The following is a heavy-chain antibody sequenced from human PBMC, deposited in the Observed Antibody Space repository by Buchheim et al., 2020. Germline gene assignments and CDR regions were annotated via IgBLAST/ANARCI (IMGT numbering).Heavy chain of an antibody. CDR2: ISYDGSNK. V-gene: IGHV3-30*18. CDR3: AKDFGRHKNIVVVPAATNRYYYYGMDV. J-gene: IGHJ6*02. Sequence: QVQLVESGGGVVQPGRSLRLSCAASGFTFSSYGMHWVRQAPGKGLEWVAVISYDGSNKYYADSVKGRFTISRDTSKNTLYLQMNSLRAEDTAVYYCAKDFGRHKNIVVVPAATNRYYYYGMDVWGQGTT. CDR1: GFTFSSYG. D-gene: IGHD2-2*01.